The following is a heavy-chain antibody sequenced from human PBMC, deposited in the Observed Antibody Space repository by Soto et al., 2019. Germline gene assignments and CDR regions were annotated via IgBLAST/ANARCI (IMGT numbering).Heavy chain of an antibody. Sequence: QIQLVQSGPEVKKPGASVKVSCKASGYTLNSYDLSWVRQAPGQGLEWVGRISAYSGNTNYAQKLQGRVSMTTDTATSTAYRDLRSLRSDDTAVYFGARDSAYTSSSFDYWGQGTLVTVSS. CDR2: ISAYSGNT. V-gene: IGHV1-18*01. CDR1: GYTLNSYD. J-gene: IGHJ4*02. D-gene: IGHD3-16*01. CDR3: ARDSAYTSSSFDY.